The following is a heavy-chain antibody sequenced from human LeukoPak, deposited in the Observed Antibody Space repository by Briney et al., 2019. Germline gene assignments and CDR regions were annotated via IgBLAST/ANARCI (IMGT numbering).Heavy chain of an antibody. CDR2: IIPILGIA. CDR1: GGTFSSCT. Sequence: ASVKVSCKASGGTFSSCTISWVRQAPGQGLEWMGRIIPILGIANYAQKFQGRVTITADKSTSTAYMELSSLRSEDTAVYYCARVPYYYDSSGYPPPWGQGTLVTVSS. CDR3: ARVPYYYDSSGYPPP. J-gene: IGHJ5*02. D-gene: IGHD3-22*01. V-gene: IGHV1-69*02.